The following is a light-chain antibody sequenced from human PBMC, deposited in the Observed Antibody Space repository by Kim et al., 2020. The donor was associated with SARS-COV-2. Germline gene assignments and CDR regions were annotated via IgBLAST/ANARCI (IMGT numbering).Light chain of an antibody. Sequence: SAYVGDRVNITCRASQDISTGLAWYHQAPGTPPKLLIYDASTLKIGLPSRFSGSGSGTHFTLTISSLQPEDFASYYCQQFKSYPYTFGQGTKLEI. CDR1: QDISTG. CDR3: QQFKSYPYT. CDR2: DAS. V-gene: IGKV1-13*02. J-gene: IGKJ2*01.